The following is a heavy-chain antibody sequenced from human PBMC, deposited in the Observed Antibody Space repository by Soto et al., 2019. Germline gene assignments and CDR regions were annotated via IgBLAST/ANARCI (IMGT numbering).Heavy chain of an antibody. CDR2: IRNKPSGHTT. D-gene: IGHD4-4*01. CDR3: ARWRTTVDYFDY. V-gene: IGHV3-72*01. CDR1: GFIFSDYY. J-gene: IGHJ4*02. Sequence: EVQLVESGGGLVQPGGSLRLSCAVSGFIFSDYYMDWVRQAPGKGLEWVGRIRNKPSGHTTEYAVSVRGRFTISRDDSKNSLYLQMNSLKTEDTAVYYCARWRTTVDYFDYWGQGTLVTVSS.